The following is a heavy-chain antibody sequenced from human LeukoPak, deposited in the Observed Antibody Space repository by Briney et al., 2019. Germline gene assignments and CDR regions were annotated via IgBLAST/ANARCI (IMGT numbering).Heavy chain of an antibody. V-gene: IGHV3-21*01. Sequence: PGGSLRLSCAASGFTFTSYSMNWVRQAPGKGLEWVSSISSSSRYIYYADSLKGRFTISRDNAKNSLYLQMNSLRAEDTAVYYCARSWAVEYYDFWTGYYTHYGMDVWGQGTTVTVSS. CDR2: ISSSSRYI. J-gene: IGHJ6*02. CDR1: GFTFTSYS. D-gene: IGHD3-3*01. CDR3: ARSWAVEYYDFWTGYYTHYGMDV.